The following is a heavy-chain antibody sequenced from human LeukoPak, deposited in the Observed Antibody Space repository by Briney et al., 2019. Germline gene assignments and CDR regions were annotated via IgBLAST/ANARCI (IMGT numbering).Heavy chain of an antibody. V-gene: IGHV1-18*01. D-gene: IGHD6-19*01. CDR3: ARGTAVVSVDY. CDR1: GXTFTSXX. CDR2: ISAYNGNT. Sequence: ASVXXXCXAXGXTFTSXXXXWVXXXPXXXXEWMGWISAYNGNTNYAQKLQGRVTMTTDTSTSTAYMELRSLRSDDTAVYYCARGTAVVSVDYWGQGTLVTVSS. J-gene: IGHJ4*02.